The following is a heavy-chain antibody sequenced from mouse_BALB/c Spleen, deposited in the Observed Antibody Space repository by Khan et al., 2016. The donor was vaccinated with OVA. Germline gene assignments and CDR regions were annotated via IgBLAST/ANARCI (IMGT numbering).Heavy chain of an antibody. CDR2: INPRSSYT. V-gene: IGHV1-4*01. D-gene: IGHD2-14*01. J-gene: IGHJ4*01. Sequence: QVQLKESGAELARPGASVKMSCKASGYTFTSNTMHWVKQRPGQGLEWIGYINPRSSYTNYNQKFKDKATLTADKSSSTAYMQLSSLTSEDSAVYYCARCTTEYTMDYWGQGTSVTVSS. CDR3: ARCTTEYTMDY. CDR1: GYTFTSNT.